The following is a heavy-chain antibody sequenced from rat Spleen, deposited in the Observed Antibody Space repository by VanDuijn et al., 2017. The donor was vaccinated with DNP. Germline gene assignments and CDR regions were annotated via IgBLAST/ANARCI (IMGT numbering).Heavy chain of an antibody. D-gene: IGHD1-10*01. Sequence: QVQLQQSGAELAKPGSSVKISCKASGYTFTSYYISWIKQTTGQGLEYIGYINTGSGGTNYNEKFKGKATLTVDKSSSTAFMQLSSLTPDDSAVYYCARGGQLNYYAMDAWGQGTSVTVSS. J-gene: IGHJ4*01. CDR3: ARGGQLNYYAMDA. CDR1: GYTFTSYY. CDR2: INTGSGGT. V-gene: IGHV1-43*01.